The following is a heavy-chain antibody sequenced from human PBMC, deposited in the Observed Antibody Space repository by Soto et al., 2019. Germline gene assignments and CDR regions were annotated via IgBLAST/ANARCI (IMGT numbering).Heavy chain of an antibody. CDR3: ASNLCSGGSCYPYYGMDV. V-gene: IGHV3-23*01. D-gene: IGHD2-15*01. J-gene: IGHJ6*02. CDR1: GFTFSSYA. Sequence: EVQLLESGGGLVQLGGSLRLSCAASGFTFSSYAMSWVRQAPGKGLEWVSAISGSGGSTYYADSVKGRFTISRDNSKNTLYLQMNSLRAEDTAVYYCASNLCSGGSCYPYYGMDVWGQGTTVTVSS. CDR2: ISGSGGST.